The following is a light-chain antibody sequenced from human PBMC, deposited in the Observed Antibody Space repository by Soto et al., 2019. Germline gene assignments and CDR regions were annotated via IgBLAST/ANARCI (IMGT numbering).Light chain of an antibody. CDR3: GAWDDSLSAV. CDR2: DNS. CDR1: KSNIGNNY. V-gene: IGLV1-51*01. J-gene: IGLJ2*01. Sequence: QSALTQPPSVSAAPGQKVTISCSGSKSNIGNNYVSWYQHLPGTAPKLLIYDNSKRPTGIPDRFSGSKSGTSATLGITGLQTGDEADYYCGAWDDSLSAVFGGGTKLTVL.